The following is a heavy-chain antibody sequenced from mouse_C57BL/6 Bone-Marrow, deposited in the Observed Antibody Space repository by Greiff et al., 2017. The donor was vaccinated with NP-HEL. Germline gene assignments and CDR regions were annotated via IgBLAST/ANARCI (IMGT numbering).Heavy chain of an antibody. D-gene: IGHD2-2*01. J-gene: IGHJ2*01. V-gene: IGHV7-3*01. CDR2: IRNKANGYTT. CDR1: GFTFTAYY. Sequence: EVKLVESGGGLVQPGGSLSLSCAASGFTFTAYYMSWVRQPPGKALEWLGFIRNKANGYTTEYSASVKGRFTISRDNSQSILYLHMKTLRAEDSATYYCARSRRLPYYFDYWGQGTTLTVSS. CDR3: ARSRRLPYYFDY.